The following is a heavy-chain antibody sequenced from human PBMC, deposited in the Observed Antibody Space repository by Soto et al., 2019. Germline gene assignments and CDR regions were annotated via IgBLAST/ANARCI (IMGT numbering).Heavy chain of an antibody. D-gene: IGHD3-16*01. Sequence: ETQAFTYAVAGGSFNGFFWGGIRQPPGKGLEWIGEVNHSGTTKYSPTLKSRVTMSADTSKNLFFLNLTSVTAADTAVYYCARMGPFLGQWGQGSMVT. J-gene: IGHJ4*02. CDR3: ARMGPFLGQ. V-gene: IGHV4-34*01. CDR2: VNHSGTT. CDR1: GGSFNGFF.